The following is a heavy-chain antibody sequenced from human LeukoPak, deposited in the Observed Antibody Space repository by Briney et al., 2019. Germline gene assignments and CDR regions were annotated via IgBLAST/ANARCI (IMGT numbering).Heavy chain of an antibody. V-gene: IGHV4-59*08. Sequence: SETLSLTCTVSGASFEHFFWSWIRQPPGKGLEWIGYVYYSGTTDYNPSLKSRVTISVDTSKNQFSLKLSSVTAADTAVYYCARLLGVGIFGVVWDNWFDPWGQGTLVTVSS. D-gene: IGHD3-3*01. CDR3: ARLLGVGIFGVVWDNWFDP. J-gene: IGHJ5*02. CDR1: GASFEHFF. CDR2: VYYSGTT.